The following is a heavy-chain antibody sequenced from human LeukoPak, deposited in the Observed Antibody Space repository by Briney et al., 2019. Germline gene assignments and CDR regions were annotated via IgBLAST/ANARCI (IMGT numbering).Heavy chain of an antibody. CDR1: GFTVSSNY. CDR3: AKDRSHYYYYMDV. J-gene: IGHJ6*03. CDR2: IYSGGNT. Sequence: PGGSLRLSCAASGFTVSSNYMSWVRQAPGKGLEWVSFIYSGGNTHYSDSVTGRFTISRDNSKNTLYLQMNSLRAEDTAVYYCAKDRSHYYYYMDVWGKGTTVTVSS. V-gene: IGHV3-53*01.